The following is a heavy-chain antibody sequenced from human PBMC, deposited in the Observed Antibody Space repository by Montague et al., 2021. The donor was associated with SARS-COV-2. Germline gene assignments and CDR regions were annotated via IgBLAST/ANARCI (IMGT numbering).Heavy chain of an antibody. CDR1: GFTFSNYA. CDR3: AKDTYYDFWSGYYFDY. J-gene: IGHJ4*02. D-gene: IGHD3-3*01. Sequence: SLRLSCAASGFTFSNYAMSWVRQAPGKGLEWVSVIYSGGSSTYYADSVKGRFTISRDNSKNTLYLQMNSLRAEDTAVYYCAKDTYYDFWSGYYFDYWGQGTLATVSS. CDR2: IYSGGSST. V-gene: IGHV3-23*03.